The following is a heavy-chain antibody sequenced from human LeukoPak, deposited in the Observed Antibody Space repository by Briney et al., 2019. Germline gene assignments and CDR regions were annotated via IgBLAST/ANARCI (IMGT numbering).Heavy chain of an antibody. CDR2: ISSSSSYI. V-gene: IGHV3-21*01. D-gene: IGHD6-19*01. CDR3: ARAYSLYSSGENFDL. Sequence: PGGSLRLSCAASGFTFSSYSMNWVRQAPGKGLEWVSSISSSSSYIYYADSVKGRFTISRDNAKNSLYLQMNSLRAEDTAVYYCARAYSLYSSGENFDLWGRGTLVTVSS. J-gene: IGHJ2*01. CDR1: GFTFSSYS.